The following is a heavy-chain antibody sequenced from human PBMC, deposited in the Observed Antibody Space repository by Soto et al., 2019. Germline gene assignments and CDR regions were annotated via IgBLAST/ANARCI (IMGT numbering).Heavy chain of an antibody. V-gene: IGHV1-69*01. Sequence: QVQLVQSGAAVKKPGSSVKVSCKASGGTFSSYAISWVRQAPGQGLEWMGGIIPIFATANYAQKFQGRVTITADESTSTAYMELSSLRSEDTAVYYCAIGGAYSSSAGSKRGYYFDYGGQGTLVTVSS. D-gene: IGHD6-6*01. CDR2: IIPIFATA. J-gene: IGHJ4*02. CDR1: GGTFSSYA. CDR3: AIGGAYSSSAGSKRGYYFDY.